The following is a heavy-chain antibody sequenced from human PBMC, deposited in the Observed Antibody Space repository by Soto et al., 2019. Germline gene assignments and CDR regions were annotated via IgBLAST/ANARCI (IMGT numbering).Heavy chain of an antibody. V-gene: IGHV3-21*01. CDR3: ARVYGRLYGAGALNWFDP. Sequence: PGGSLRLSCAASGFTFSGYSMNWVRQAPGKGLEWVSSISSSSSYIYYADSVKGRFTISRDNAKNSLYLQMNSLRAEDTAVYYCARVYGRLYGAGALNWFDPWGPGILVTVFS. J-gene: IGHJ5*02. CDR2: ISSSSSYI. CDR1: GFTFSGYS. D-gene: IGHD2-2*02.